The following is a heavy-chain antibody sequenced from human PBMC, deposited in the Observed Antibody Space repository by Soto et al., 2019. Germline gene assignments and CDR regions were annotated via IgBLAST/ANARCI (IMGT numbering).Heavy chain of an antibody. J-gene: IGHJ3*02. Sequence: QVQLQESGPGLVRPSGTLSLTCAVSNGSISSTNWWTWVRQPPGKGLEWIGEIYDRASTNYNPSRKSRVTISEDKSKNQLSLKLSSVTAADTAVYYCARVYGLGSYDAFDIWGQGTMVTISS. CDR2: IYDRAST. CDR3: ARVYGLGSYDAFDI. V-gene: IGHV4-4*02. CDR1: NGSISSTNW. D-gene: IGHD3-10*01.